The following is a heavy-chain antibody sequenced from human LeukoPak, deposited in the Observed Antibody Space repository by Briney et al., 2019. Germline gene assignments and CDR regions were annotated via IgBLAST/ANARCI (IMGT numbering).Heavy chain of an antibody. CDR1: GFTFSSYA. Sequence: PGGSLRLSCAASGFTFSSYAMSWVRQAPGKGLEWVSAISGSGGSTYYADSVKGRFTISRDNSKNTLYLQMNSLRAEDTAVYYCAKSGRVVATITGYHFDYWGQGPLVTVSS. J-gene: IGHJ4*02. CDR3: AKSGRVVATITGYHFDY. D-gene: IGHD5-12*01. CDR2: ISGSGGST. V-gene: IGHV3-23*01.